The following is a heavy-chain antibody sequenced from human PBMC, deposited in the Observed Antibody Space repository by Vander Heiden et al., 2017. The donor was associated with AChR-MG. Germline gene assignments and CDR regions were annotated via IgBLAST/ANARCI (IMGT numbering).Heavy chain of an antibody. V-gene: IGHV3-66*01. J-gene: IGHJ6*02. D-gene: IGHD3-16*01. Sequence: EAQLAAFGGGLVQPGGSRRLSCAASGFTVSTNYMNWGRQAPGQGPEWVSVLHSDGTTFYADSVRGRFTISRDNSKNTLFLQMTSLRPEDTAVYYCARDIGRWGYYFYAMDVWGQGTTVTVSS. CDR3: ARDIGRWGYYFYAMDV. CDR2: LHSDGTT. CDR1: GFTVSTNY.